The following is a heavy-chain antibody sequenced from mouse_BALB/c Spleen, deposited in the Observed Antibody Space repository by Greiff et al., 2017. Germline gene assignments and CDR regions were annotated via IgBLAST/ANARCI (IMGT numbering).Heavy chain of an antibody. CDR3: ARLVKNCTTATAWFAY. J-gene: IGHJ3*01. D-gene: IGHD1-2*01. CDR1: GYTFTSYT. CDR2: INPSSGYT. Sequence: QVQLQQSGAELARPGASVKMSCKASGYTFTSYTMHWVKQRPGQGLEWIGYINPSSGYTNYNQKFKDKATLTADKSSSTAYMQLSSLTSEDSAVYYCARLVKNCTTATAWFAYWGQGTLVTVSA. V-gene: IGHV1-4*01.